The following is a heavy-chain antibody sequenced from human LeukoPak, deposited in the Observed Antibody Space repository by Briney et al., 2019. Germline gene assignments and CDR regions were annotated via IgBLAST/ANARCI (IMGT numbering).Heavy chain of an antibody. Sequence: PSQTLSLTCTVSGGSISSGSYYWSWIRQPAGKGLEWIGRIYTSGSTNYNPSLKSRVTISVGTSKNQFSLKLSSVTAADTAVYYCARDRYCTNGVCYLFDPWGQGTLVTVSS. CDR3: ARDRYCTNGVCYLFDP. J-gene: IGHJ5*02. CDR1: GGSISSGSYY. V-gene: IGHV4-61*02. CDR2: IYTSGST. D-gene: IGHD2-8*01.